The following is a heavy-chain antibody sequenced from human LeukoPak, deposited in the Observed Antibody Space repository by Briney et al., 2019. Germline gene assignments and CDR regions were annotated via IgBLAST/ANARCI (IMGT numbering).Heavy chain of an antibody. CDR3: ARGQRIAARRYFDY. V-gene: IGHV4-59*12. D-gene: IGHD6-6*01. CDR2: IYYSGST. J-gene: IGHJ4*02. CDR1: GVSISGSY. Sequence: PSETLSLTCTVSGVSISGSYWSWIRQLPGKGLEWIGYIYYSGSTNYNPSLKSRVTISVDTSKNQFSLKLSSVTAADTAVYYCARGQRIAARRYFDYWGQGTLVTVSS.